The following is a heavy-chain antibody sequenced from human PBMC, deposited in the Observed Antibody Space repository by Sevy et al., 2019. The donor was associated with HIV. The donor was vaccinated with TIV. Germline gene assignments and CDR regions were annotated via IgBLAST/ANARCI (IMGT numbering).Heavy chain of an antibody. V-gene: IGHV3-30*18. CDR3: AKHIAEGDFDY. J-gene: IGHJ4*02. CDR2: ISHDGSNK. CDR1: GFTFSDYG. D-gene: IGHD1-26*01. Sequence: GGSLRLSCAASGFTFSDYGMHWVRQAPGKGLEWVKVISHDGSNKFYIDSVKGRFTISRDNSKNTLYLQMNSLRAEDTAVYYCAKHIAEGDFDYWGQGTLVTVSS.